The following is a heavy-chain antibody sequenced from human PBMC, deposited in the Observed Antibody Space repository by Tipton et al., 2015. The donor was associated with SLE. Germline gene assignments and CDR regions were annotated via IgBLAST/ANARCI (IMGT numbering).Heavy chain of an antibody. CDR2: IYPLTGVT. Sequence: QLVQSGGEVKKPGASVKVSCKASGYMFSDSYLHWVRQAPGQGLEWMGWIYPLTGVTNYAQKFQGRVSMTRDTSISTAYMELSSLTSDDTAVYYCARDPVPSGPIAAGDDLDYWGQGTLVTVSS. D-gene: IGHD6-13*01. V-gene: IGHV1-2*02. CDR1: GYMFSDSY. J-gene: IGHJ4*02. CDR3: ARDPVPSGPIAAGDDLDY.